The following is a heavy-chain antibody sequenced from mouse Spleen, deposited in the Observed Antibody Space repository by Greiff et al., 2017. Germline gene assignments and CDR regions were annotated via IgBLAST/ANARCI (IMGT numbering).Heavy chain of an antibody. Sequence: EVKLVESGGGLVQPGGSLKLSCAASGFTFSDYYMYWVRQTPEKRLEWVAYISNGGGSTYYPDTVKGRFTISRDNAKNTLYLQMSRLKSEDTAMYYCARDGSSYDYAMDYWGQGTSVTVSS. V-gene: IGHV5-12*01. CDR2: ISNGGGST. CDR1: GFTFSDYY. J-gene: IGHJ4*01. CDR3: ARDGSSYDYAMDY. D-gene: IGHD1-1*01.